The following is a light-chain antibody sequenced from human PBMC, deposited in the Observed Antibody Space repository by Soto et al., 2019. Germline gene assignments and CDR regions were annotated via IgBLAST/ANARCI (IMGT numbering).Light chain of an antibody. CDR1: QSISRW. J-gene: IGKJ5*01. Sequence: ESQMTQSTSTLSASVGDRVTITCRASQSISRWLAWYQRKPGKAPQALIYDASSLKSGVPSRFSGNGSGTEFTLTISSLQPDDFATYYCQQYNTYSTFGQRTRLEIK. V-gene: IGKV1-5*01. CDR2: DAS. CDR3: QQYNTYST.